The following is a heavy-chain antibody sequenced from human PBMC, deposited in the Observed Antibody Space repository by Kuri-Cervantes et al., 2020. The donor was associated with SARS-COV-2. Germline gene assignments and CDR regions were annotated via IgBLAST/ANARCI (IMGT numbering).Heavy chain of an antibody. Sequence: ESLKISCAASGFTFSSYAMHWVRQPPGKGLEWIGEINHSGSTNYNPSLKSRVTISVDTSKNQFSLKLSSVTAADTAVYYCARGREGVVPATILGLGYFLYFSMDVWGKGTSVTVSS. J-gene: IGHJ6*03. D-gene: IGHD2-2*01. CDR2: INHSGST. CDR1: GFTFSSYA. V-gene: IGHV4-34*01. CDR3: ARGREGVVPATILGLGYFLYFSMDV.